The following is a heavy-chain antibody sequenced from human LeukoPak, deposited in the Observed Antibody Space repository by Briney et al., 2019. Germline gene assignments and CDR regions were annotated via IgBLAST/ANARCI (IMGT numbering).Heavy chain of an antibody. D-gene: IGHD3-10*01. Sequence: GASVKVSCKASGYTFTSYDINWVRQATGQGLQWMGWMNPNSGNPGYAQKFQGRGTMTRYTSITTAYMELSSLRSEDTAVYYCASSFGSGRRDYGGQGTLVTVSS. V-gene: IGHV1-8*01. CDR3: ASSFGSGRRDY. CDR1: GYTFTSYD. J-gene: IGHJ4*02. CDR2: MNPNSGNP.